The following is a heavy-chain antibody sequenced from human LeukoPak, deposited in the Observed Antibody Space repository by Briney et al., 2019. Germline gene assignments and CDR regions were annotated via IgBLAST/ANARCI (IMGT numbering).Heavy chain of an antibody. J-gene: IGHJ4*02. CDR3: AKGSYYDSGGSFYFDY. D-gene: IGHD3-22*01. Sequence: PGGSLRLSCAASGFTFSSYAMSWVRQAPGKGLEWVSGISGSGDNTYYADSVKGRFTISRDNSKNTLYVQVNSLGTEDTAAYYCAKGSYYDSGGSFYFDYWGQGTLVTVSP. CDR1: GFTFSSYA. V-gene: IGHV3-23*01. CDR2: ISGSGDNT.